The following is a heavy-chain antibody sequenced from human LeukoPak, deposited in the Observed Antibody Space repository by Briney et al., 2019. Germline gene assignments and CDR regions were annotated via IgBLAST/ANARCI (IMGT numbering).Heavy chain of an antibody. CDR2: IYPGDSDT. J-gene: IGHJ4*02. CDR3: ARPNYCSGGSCSFDY. Sequence: GESLKISCKGSGYSFTSYWIGWVRQMPGKGLEWMGIIYPGDSDTRYSPSFQGQVTTSADKSISTAYLQWSSLKASDTAMYYCARPNYCSGGSCSFDYWGQGTLVTVSS. V-gene: IGHV5-51*01. D-gene: IGHD2-15*01. CDR1: GYSFTSYW.